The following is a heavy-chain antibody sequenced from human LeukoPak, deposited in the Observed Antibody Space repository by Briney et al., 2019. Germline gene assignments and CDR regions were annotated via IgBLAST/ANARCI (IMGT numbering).Heavy chain of an antibody. J-gene: IGHJ4*02. CDR3: AKDRISGATFLAGTMIVVVGSLDY. CDR1: GFTFSSYG. D-gene: IGHD3-22*01. CDR2: ISYDGSNK. Sequence: GRSLRLSCAASGFTFSSYGMHWIRQAPGKGLEWVAVISYDGSNKYYADSVNGPFTISRDNSKNTLYLQMNSLRAEDTAVYYCAKDRISGATFLAGTMIVVVGSLDYWGQGTLVTVSS. V-gene: IGHV3-30*18.